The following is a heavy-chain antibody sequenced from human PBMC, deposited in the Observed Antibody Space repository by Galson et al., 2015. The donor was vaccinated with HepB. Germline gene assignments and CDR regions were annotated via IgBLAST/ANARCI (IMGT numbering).Heavy chain of an antibody. D-gene: IGHD4-23*01. J-gene: IGHJ4*02. CDR1: GFSLIDSD. Sequence: SVKVSCKASGFSLIDSDISWVRQAPGQGLEWMGRISGYNGDTNFAQKFHDRLTLTTDTSTGSSYLELRSLSSDDTAVYYCARHVNYGGMYFFEHWGQGTLVTVSS. V-gene: IGHV1-18*04. CDR3: ARHVNYGGMYFFEH. CDR2: ISGYNGDT.